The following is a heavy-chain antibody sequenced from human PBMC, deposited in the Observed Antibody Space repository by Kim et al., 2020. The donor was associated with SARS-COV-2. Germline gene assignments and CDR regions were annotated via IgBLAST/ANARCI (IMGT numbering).Heavy chain of an antibody. J-gene: IGHJ4*02. D-gene: IGHD2-2*01. Sequence: TNYTPSLKSRVTISVDTSKNQFSLKLSSVTAADTAVYYCARHTKYGPFDYWGQGTLVTVSS. V-gene: IGHV4-59*08. CDR3: ARHTKYGPFDY. CDR2: T.